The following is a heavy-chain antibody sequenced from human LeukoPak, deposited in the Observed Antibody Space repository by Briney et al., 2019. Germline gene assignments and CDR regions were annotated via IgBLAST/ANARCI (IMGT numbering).Heavy chain of an antibody. CDR3: AKDAAGPEY. CDR1: GFTFSSYW. V-gene: IGHV3-74*01. D-gene: IGHD6-13*01. J-gene: IGHJ4*02. Sequence: PGGSLRLSCAASGFTFSSYWMHWVRQPPGKGLVWVSRITSDGSGIGYADSVKGRFTISRDNSKNTLFLQMNSLRVEDTAIYYCAKDAAGPEYWGQGTRVTVSS. CDR2: ITSDGSGI.